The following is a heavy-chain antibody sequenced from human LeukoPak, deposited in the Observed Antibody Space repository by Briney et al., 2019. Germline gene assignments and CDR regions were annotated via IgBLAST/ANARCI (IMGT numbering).Heavy chain of an antibody. CDR2: IRGKAYGGTA. CDR1: GFIFGDYV. V-gene: IGHV3-49*04. Sequence: GGSLRLSCTDSGFIFGDYVMTGVRQAPGKGLEWFGFIRGKAYGGTAEYAGSVKGRFPNSREDSKGIACLQMNSLKTEDTAMYYCTKPGAGAVAGTFHYWGQGTLVTVSS. CDR3: TKPGAGAVAGTFHY. J-gene: IGHJ4*02. D-gene: IGHD6-19*01.